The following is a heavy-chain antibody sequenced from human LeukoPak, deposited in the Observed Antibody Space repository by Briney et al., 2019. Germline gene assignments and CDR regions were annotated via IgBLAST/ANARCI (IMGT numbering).Heavy chain of an antibody. CDR1: GFTFSSYG. J-gene: IGHJ6*03. Sequence: GGSLRLSCAASGFTFSSYGMHWVRQAPGKGLEGVAVIWYDGSNKYYADSVKGRFTIYRDNSKNTLYLQMNSLRAEDTAVYYCARDPSPLDIVVYYYYMDVWGKGTTVTVSS. CDR3: ARDPSPLDIVVYYYYMDV. V-gene: IGHV3-33*01. D-gene: IGHD2-2*03. CDR2: IWYDGSNK.